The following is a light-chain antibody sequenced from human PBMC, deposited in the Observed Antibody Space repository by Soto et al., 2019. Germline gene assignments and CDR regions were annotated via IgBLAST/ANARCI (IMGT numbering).Light chain of an antibody. Sequence: DIQMTQSPASLSASVGDRVTITCQASRDIDKFLNWYQQKPGKAPKLLIDDASNLATGVPSRLSGSGSGTHFTFTISSLQPEDVATYYCQQYDDLPITFGQGTRLQIK. V-gene: IGKV1-33*01. CDR3: QQYDDLPIT. J-gene: IGKJ5*01. CDR2: DAS. CDR1: RDIDKF.